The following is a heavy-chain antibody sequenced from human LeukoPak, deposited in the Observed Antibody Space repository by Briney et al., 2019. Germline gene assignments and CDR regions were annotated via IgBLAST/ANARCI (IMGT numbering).Heavy chain of an antibody. Sequence: SETLSLTCTVPGGSISSGGYYWSWIRQHPGKGLEWIGYIYYSGSTYYNPSLKSRVTISVDTSKNQFSLKLSSVTAADTAVYYCARCIYGASDYWGQGTLVTVSS. CDR3: ARCIYGASDY. CDR1: GGSISSGGYY. V-gene: IGHV4-31*03. J-gene: IGHJ4*02. D-gene: IGHD4-17*01. CDR2: IYYSGST.